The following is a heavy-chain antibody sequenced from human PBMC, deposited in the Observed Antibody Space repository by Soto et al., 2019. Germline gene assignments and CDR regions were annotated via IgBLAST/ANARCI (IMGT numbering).Heavy chain of an antibody. CDR1: GFSLSTSGVG. D-gene: IGHD4-17*01. J-gene: IGHJ4*02. CDR2: VYWDDDK. Sequence: QITLKESGPTLVKPTQSLTLTCTFSGFSLSTSGVGVVWLRQPPGKALEWLALVYWDDDKRYSPSLKSRLTITQDTSKNQVVLTMNNMDHVDTATYYCAHSSSRWPLGYWGQGALVTFPS. V-gene: IGHV2-5*02. CDR3: AHSSSRWPLGY.